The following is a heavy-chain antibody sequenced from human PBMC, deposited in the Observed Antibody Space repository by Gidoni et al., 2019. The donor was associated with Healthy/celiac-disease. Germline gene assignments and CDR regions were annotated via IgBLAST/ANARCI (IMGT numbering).Heavy chain of an antibody. V-gene: IGHV3-43*01. CDR1: GFTFDDYT. J-gene: IGHJ4*02. D-gene: IGHD5-12*01. CDR3: AKGEGATIMSFLVY. CDR2: ISWDGGST. Sequence: EVQLVESGGVVVQPGGSLRLSCAASGFTFDDYTMHWVRQAPGKGLEWVSLISWDGGSTYYADSVKGRFTISRDNSKNSLYLQMNSLRTEDTALYYCAKGEGATIMSFLVYWGQGTLVTVSS.